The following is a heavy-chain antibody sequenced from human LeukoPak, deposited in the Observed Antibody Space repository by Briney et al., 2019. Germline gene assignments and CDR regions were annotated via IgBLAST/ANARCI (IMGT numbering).Heavy chain of an antibody. CDR2: IYSGGGT. Sequence: GGSLRLSCAASGFAVSSNYMSWVRRAPGKGLEWVSVIYSGGGTYYANSVKGRFTISRDNSKNTLYLQMNSLRAEDTAVYYCARGGRYYESSGYYHDAFDIWGQGTMVTVSS. CDR3: ARGGRYYESSGYYHDAFDI. CDR1: GFAVSSNY. V-gene: IGHV3-53*01. J-gene: IGHJ3*02. D-gene: IGHD3-22*01.